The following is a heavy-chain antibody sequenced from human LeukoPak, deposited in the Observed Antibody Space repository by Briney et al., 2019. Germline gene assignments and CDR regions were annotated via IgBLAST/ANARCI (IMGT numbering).Heavy chain of an antibody. D-gene: IGHD1-26*01. CDR1: GFTFSSYA. V-gene: IGHV3-23*01. CDR2: ISGGNT. CDR3: AKDAPGGSHWPT. J-gene: IGHJ4*02. Sequence: GGSLRLSCEASGFTFSSYAMSWARQAPGKGLEWVSLISGGNTYYADSVKGRFTISRDNSKSTLYLQMSSLRVEDTAVYYCAKDAPGGSHWPTWGQGTLVTVSS.